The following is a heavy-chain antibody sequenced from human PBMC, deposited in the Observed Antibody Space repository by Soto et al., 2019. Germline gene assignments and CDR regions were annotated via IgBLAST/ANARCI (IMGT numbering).Heavy chain of an antibody. V-gene: IGHV4-34*01. CDR3: ARGQRWLQLRGFDY. Sequence: SETLSLTCAVYGGSFSGYYWSWIRQPPGKGLEWIGEINHSGSTNYNPSLKSRVSISVDTSKNQFSLKLSSVTAADTAVYYCARGQRWLQLRGFDYWGHGTLVTVSS. CDR1: GGSFSGYY. CDR2: INHSGST. D-gene: IGHD5-12*01. J-gene: IGHJ4*01.